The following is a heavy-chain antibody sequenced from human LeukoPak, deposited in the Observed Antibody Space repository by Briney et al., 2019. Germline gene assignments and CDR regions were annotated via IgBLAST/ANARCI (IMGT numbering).Heavy chain of an antibody. CDR1: GGSFSGYY. CDR2: INHSGST. J-gene: IGHJ6*02. Sequence: PSETLSLTCAVYGGSFSGYYWSWIRQPPGKGLEWIGEINHSGSTNYNPSLKSRVTISVGTSKNQFSLKLSSVTAADTAVYYCASILGPSGIAVAGTVAVWGQGTMVTVSS. V-gene: IGHV4-34*01. D-gene: IGHD6-19*01. CDR3: ASILGPSGIAVAGTVAV.